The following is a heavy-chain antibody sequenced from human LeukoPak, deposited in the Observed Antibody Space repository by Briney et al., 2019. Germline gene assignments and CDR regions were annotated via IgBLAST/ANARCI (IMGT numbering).Heavy chain of an antibody. D-gene: IGHD3-22*01. CDR1: GFTLSDHG. V-gene: IGHV3-33*01. CDR2: FWAHGRSQ. CDR3: ARADDTSGHYSLFEY. J-gene: IGHJ4*02. Sequence: GGSLRLSCAASGFTLSDHGMHWVRQAPGKGLEWVAVFWAHGRSQYYADSVKGRFTISRDTSRSTVHLQMNGLRVEDTAVYYCARADDTSGHYSLFEYWGQGTRVTVAS.